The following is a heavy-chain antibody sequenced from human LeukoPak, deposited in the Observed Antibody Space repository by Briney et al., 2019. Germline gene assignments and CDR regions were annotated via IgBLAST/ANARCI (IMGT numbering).Heavy chain of an antibody. CDR2: ISSSGSTI. D-gene: IGHD2-21*02. J-gene: IGHJ4*02. V-gene: IGHV3-48*03. CDR1: GFTFSSYE. CDR3: AREDSDIVVVTVHWERYFDY. Sequence: GGSLRLSCAASGFTFSSYEMNWVRQAPGKGLEWVSYISSSGSTIYYADSVKGRFTISRDNAKNSLYLQMNSLRAEDTAVYYCAREDSDIVVVTVHWERYFDYWGQGTLVTVSS.